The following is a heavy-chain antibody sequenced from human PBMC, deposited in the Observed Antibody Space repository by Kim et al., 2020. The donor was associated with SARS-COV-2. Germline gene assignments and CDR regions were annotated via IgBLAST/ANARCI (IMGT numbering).Heavy chain of an antibody. D-gene: IGHD4-4*01. V-gene: IGHV2-5*01. J-gene: IGHJ4*02. Sequence: CSPSLKSRLTITKDTAKNQVVLTMTNMDPVDTATYYCAHRPPVFYSAYFDYWGQGTLVTVSS. CDR3: AHRPPVFYSAYFDY.